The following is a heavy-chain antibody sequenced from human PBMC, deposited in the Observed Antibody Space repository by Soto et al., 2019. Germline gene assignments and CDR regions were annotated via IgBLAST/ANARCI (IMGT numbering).Heavy chain of an antibody. J-gene: IGHJ4*02. Sequence: GGSLRLSCAASGFTFSSYSMNWVRQAPGKGLEWVSHISSSGSTIYYADSVKGRFTISRDNAKNSLYLQMNSLRAEDTAVYYCARVVATIDNYFDYWGQGTLVTVSS. CDR3: ARVVATIDNYFDY. CDR2: ISSSGSTI. D-gene: IGHD5-12*01. V-gene: IGHV3-48*01. CDR1: GFTFSSYS.